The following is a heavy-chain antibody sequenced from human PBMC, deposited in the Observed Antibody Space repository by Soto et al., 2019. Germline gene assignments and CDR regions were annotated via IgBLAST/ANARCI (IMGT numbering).Heavy chain of an antibody. D-gene: IGHD2-8*01. Sequence: ASVKVSCKASGDSFTDYHMHWVRQAPGQGLEWLGRINPKSPRTSTAQKFQGWVTRTRDRSISTVYMELTRLRSDDTAVYFCARGHATDCSNGVCSFFYNHEMDVWG. CDR1: GDSFTDYH. J-gene: IGHJ6*02. CDR2: INPKSPRT. V-gene: IGHV1-2*04. CDR3: ARGHATDCSNGVCSFFYNHEMDV.